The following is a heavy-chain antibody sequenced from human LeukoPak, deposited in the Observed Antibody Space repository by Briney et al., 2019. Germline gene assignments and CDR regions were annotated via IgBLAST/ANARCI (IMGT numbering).Heavy chain of an antibody. CDR2: IWYDGSNK. D-gene: IGHD2-2*01. Sequence: GGSLRLSCAASGFTFSSYGMHWVRQAPGKGLEWVAVIWYDGSNKYYADSVKGRFTISRDNSKNTLYLQMNSLRAEDTAVYYCARDICSSTSRYFYYYYGMDVWGQGTTVTVSS. V-gene: IGHV3-33*01. CDR3: ARDICSSTSRYFYYYYGMDV. J-gene: IGHJ6*02. CDR1: GFTFSSYG.